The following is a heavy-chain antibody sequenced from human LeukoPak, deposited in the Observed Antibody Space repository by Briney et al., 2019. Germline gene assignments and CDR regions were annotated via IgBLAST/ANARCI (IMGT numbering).Heavy chain of an antibody. CDR3: ARECGGSCSTSPAYYYGMDV. CDR2: ISAYNGNT. V-gene: IGHV1-18*01. J-gene: IGHJ6*02. CDR1: GYTFTSYG. D-gene: IGHD2-15*01. Sequence: ASVKVSCKASGYTFTSYGISWVRQAPGQGLEWMGWISAYNGNTNYAQKLQGRVTMTTDTSTSTAYMELRSLRSDDTAVYYCARECGGSCSTSPAYYYGMDVWGQGTTVTVSS.